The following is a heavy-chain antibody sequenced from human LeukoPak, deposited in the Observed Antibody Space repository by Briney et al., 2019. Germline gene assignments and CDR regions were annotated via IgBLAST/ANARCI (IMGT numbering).Heavy chain of an antibody. D-gene: IGHD6-19*01. Sequence: GGSLRLSCAASGLTVSSSYMSWVRQAPGKGLEWVSVLYSGGNTYYADSVKGRFTISRDNSKNTLYLQMNSPRGEDTAVYYCTRGHIAVAGFYGAGPSDYWGQGTLVTVSS. V-gene: IGHV3-53*01. J-gene: IGHJ4*02. CDR2: LYSGGNT. CDR1: GLTVSSSY. CDR3: TRGHIAVAGFYGAGPSDY.